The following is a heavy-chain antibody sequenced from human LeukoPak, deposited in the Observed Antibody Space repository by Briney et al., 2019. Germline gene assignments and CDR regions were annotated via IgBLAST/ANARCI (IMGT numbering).Heavy chain of an antibody. V-gene: IGHV4-34*01. Sequence: SETLSLTCAVYGGSFSGYYWSWIRQPPGKGLEWIGEINHSGSTNYNPSLKSRVTISVDTSKNQFSLKLSSVTAADTAVYYCARVRYCSSTSCPWGQGTLVTVSS. CDR3: ARVRYCSSTSCP. J-gene: IGHJ4*02. CDR1: GGSFSGYY. CDR2: INHSGST. D-gene: IGHD2-2*01.